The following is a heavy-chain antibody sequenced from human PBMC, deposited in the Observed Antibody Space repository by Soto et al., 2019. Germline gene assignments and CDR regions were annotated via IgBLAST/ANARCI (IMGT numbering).Heavy chain of an antibody. CDR2: INSDGSST. J-gene: IGHJ4*02. Sequence: EVQLVESGGGLVQPGGSLSLSCEASGFTFSTFWMHWVRQAPGKGLVWVSRINSDGSSTNYADSVKGRVTISRDNAKNTLYLQLNSLRPEDTAVYYCAREFEYWGQGTLGTVSS. V-gene: IGHV3-74*01. CDR3: AREFEY. CDR1: GFTFSTFW.